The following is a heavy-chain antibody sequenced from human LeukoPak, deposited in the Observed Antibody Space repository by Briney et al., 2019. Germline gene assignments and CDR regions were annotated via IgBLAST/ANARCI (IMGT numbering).Heavy chain of an antibody. J-gene: IGHJ3*02. V-gene: IGHV3-66*01. D-gene: IGHD3-3*01. CDR1: GFTVSSNY. CDR3: ASGAITIFGVVTQGYAFDI. CDR2: IYSGGST. Sequence: GGSLRLSCAASGFTVSSNYMSWVRQAPGKGLEWVSVIYSGGSTYYADSVKGRFTISRGNSKNTLYLQMNSLRAEDTAVYYCASGAITIFGVVTQGYAFDIWGQGTMVTVSS.